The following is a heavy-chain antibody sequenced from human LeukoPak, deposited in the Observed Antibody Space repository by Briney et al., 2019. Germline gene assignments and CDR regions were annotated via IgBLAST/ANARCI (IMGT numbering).Heavy chain of an antibody. CDR3: VCGLWEAAGSH. Sequence: PSDTLSLTCTVSGGXISSYYWSWIRQPPAKGLEWIGYIYFSGSTNYNPSLKSRVTISIDTSKNQFSLRLSSVAAAAADVYYCVCGLWEAAGSHWGQGTLVTVSS. V-gene: IGHV4-59*07. D-gene: IGHD1-26*01. J-gene: IGHJ4*02. CDR1: GGXISSYY. CDR2: IYFSGST.